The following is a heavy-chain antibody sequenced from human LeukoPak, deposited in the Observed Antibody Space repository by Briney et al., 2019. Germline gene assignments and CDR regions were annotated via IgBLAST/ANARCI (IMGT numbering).Heavy chain of an antibody. CDR2: VNPSGGST. V-gene: IGHV1-46*01. D-gene: IGHD3-10*01. CDR3: ARGEYDFDI. Sequence: GASVNVSCTASGYTFTSYYMHWVRQAPGQGLEWMGIVNPSGGSTTYTQKFQGRVTMTRDTSTSTVYMELSSLRSEDTAVYYCARGEYDFDIWGQGTMVTVSS. CDR1: GYTFTSYY. J-gene: IGHJ3*02.